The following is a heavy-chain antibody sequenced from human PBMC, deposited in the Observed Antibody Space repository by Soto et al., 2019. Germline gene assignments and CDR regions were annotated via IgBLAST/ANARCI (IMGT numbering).Heavy chain of an antibody. Sequence: GESLKISCKASGYSFTSYWIGWVRQISGKGLEWMGTTYPGDSDTRYSPSFQGQVTISADKSISTAYLQWSSLKASDTAMYYCARPIVATIGDYGMDVWGQGTTVTVSS. CDR2: TYPGDSDT. D-gene: IGHD5-12*01. CDR1: GYSFTSYW. CDR3: ARPIVATIGDYGMDV. J-gene: IGHJ6*02. V-gene: IGHV5-51*01.